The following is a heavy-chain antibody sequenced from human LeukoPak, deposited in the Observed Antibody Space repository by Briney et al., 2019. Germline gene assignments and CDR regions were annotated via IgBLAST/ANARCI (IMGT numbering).Heavy chain of an antibody. CDR2: IRYDGSNK. CDR1: GFTFDDYG. J-gene: IGHJ4*02. Sequence: GGSLRLSCAASGFTFDDYGMSWVRQAPGKGLEWVAFIRYDGSNKYYADSVKGRFTISRDNSKNTLYLQMNSLRAEDTAVYYCAKAGYGSGSYYNRLFDYWGQGTLVTVSS. CDR3: AKAGYGSGSYYNRLFDY. V-gene: IGHV3-30*02. D-gene: IGHD3-10*01.